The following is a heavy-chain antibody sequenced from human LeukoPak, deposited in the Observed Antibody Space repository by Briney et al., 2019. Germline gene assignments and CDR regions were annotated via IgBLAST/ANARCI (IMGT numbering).Heavy chain of an antibody. CDR2: IYYSGST. Sequence: SETLSLTCTVSGGSISSYYWSWIRQPPGKGLEWIGYIYYSGSTNYNPSLKSRVTISVDTSKNQFSLKLSSVTAADTAVYYCARAGYSGSRDDHAFDIWGQGTMVTASS. CDR1: GGSISSYY. V-gene: IGHV4-59*12. CDR3: ARAGYSGSRDDHAFDI. J-gene: IGHJ3*02. D-gene: IGHD5-12*01.